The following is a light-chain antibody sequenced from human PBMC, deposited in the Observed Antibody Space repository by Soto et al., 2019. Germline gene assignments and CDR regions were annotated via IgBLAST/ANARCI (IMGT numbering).Light chain of an antibody. V-gene: IGKV3-20*01. J-gene: IGKJ4*01. CDR1: RSISTY. CDR2: DVS. CDR3: QQYGSSPLT. Sequence: EIVLTQSPASLSLSPGDRATLSCRASRSISTYLNWYQQKPGQAPRLLIFDVSNRAPGIPARFSGSGSGTDFTLTISRLEPEDFAVYYCQQYGSSPLTFGGGTKVDIK.